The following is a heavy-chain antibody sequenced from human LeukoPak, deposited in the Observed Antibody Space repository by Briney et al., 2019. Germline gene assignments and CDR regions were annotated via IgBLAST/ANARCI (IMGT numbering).Heavy chain of an antibody. J-gene: IGHJ4*02. V-gene: IGHV3-9*03. Sequence: PGGSLRLSCAASGFTFSSYAMHWVRQAPGKGLEWVSGISWNSGSIGYADSVKGRFTISRDNAKNSLYLQMNSLRAEDMALYYCAKGAPKYYGSGSYYTPLDYWGQGTLVTVSS. CDR2: ISWNSGSI. CDR3: AKGAPKYYGSGSYYTPLDY. CDR1: GFTFSSYA. D-gene: IGHD3-10*01.